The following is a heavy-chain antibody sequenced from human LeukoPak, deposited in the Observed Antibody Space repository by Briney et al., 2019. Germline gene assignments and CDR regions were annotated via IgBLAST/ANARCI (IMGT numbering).Heavy chain of an antibody. D-gene: IGHD5-18*01. V-gene: IGHV4-59*08. CDR2: IYYSGST. J-gene: IGHJ5*02. CDR3: ARHPTALVSYGFDP. CDR1: GGSISNYY. Sequence: SETLSLTCTVSGGSISNYYWSWIRQPPGKGLEWIGYIYYSGSTNYNPSLKCRVTISVDTSKNQFSLKLSSVTAADTAVYYCARHPTALVSYGFDPWGQGTLVTVSS.